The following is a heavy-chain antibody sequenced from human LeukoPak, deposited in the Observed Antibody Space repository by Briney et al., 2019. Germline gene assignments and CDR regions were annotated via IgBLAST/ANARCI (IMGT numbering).Heavy chain of an antibody. CDR1: GFTFSGYG. Sequence: PGESLRLSCAASGFTFSGYGMHWVRQAPGKGLEWVSGISWNSGSIGYADPVKGRFTISRDNAKNSLYLQMNSLRAEDTALYYCAKTYTCGGDCYRRSYWYFDLWGRGTLVTVSS. CDR3: AKTYTCGGDCYRRSYWYFDL. D-gene: IGHD2-21*02. V-gene: IGHV3-9*01. CDR2: ISWNSGSI. J-gene: IGHJ2*01.